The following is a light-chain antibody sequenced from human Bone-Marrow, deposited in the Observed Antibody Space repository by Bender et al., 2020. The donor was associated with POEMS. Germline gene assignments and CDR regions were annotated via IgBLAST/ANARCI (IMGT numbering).Light chain of an antibody. CDR1: NSDIGGNDY. J-gene: IGLJ2*01. CDR3: SSYTSSNTVI. CDR2: EVT. Sequence: QSALTQPASVSGSPGQSITISCTGTNSDIGGNDYVSWYQQHPGKAPKLIISEVTQRPSGVSNRFSGSKSANTASLTISGRQAEDEADDYCSSYTSSNTVIFGGGTQVTVL. V-gene: IGLV2-14*01.